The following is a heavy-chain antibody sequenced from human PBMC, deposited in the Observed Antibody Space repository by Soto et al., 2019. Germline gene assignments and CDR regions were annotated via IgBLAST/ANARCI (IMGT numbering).Heavy chain of an antibody. J-gene: IGHJ4*02. CDR1: GGTFSSYA. D-gene: IGHD3-22*01. Sequence: SVKVSCKASGGTFSSYAIDWVRQAPGQGLEWMGGIIPIFGKANYAQKFQGRITITADESTSTAYMELRSLRSEDTAVYYCARGAHYDSSSYYYFYWGQGTLVTVSS. V-gene: IGHV1-69*13. CDR3: ARGAHYDSSSYYYFY. CDR2: IIPIFGKA.